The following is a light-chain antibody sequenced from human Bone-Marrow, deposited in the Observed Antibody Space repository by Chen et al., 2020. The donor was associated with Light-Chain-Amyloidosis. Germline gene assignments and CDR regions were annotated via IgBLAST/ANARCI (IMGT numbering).Light chain of an antibody. CDR2: KAF. CDR1: RTISTW. J-gene: IGKJ4*01. Sequence: DIQTTQSPSTLSASVGDRVTFTGRSSRTISTWLAWYQQKPGKAPELLIYKAFTLESGVTSRFSGSGSGTEFTLTISSLQPDDFATYYCQQYNRSPLAFGGGTTVEIK. CDR3: QQYNRSPLA. V-gene: IGKV1-5*03.